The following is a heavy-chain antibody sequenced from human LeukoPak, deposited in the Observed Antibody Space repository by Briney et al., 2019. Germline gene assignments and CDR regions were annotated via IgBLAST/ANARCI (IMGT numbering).Heavy chain of an antibody. V-gene: IGHV1-69*04. Sequence: SVKVSCKASGGTFSSYAISWVRQAPGQGLEWMGRIIPIFGIANYAQKFQGRVTITADKSTSTAYMELSSLRSEDTAVYYCARGDSVAGTTDYYYGMDVWGQGTLVTVSS. CDR2: IIPIFGIA. CDR1: GGTFSSYA. D-gene: IGHD6-19*01. CDR3: ARGDSVAGTTDYYYGMDV. J-gene: IGHJ6*02.